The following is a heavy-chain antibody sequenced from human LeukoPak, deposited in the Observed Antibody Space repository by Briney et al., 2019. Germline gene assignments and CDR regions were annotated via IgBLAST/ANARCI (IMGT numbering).Heavy chain of an antibody. Sequence: GGSLRLSCAASGFTFSSYAISWVRQAPGKGLEWVSAISGSGGSTYYADSVKGRFTISRENSKNTLYLQMNSLRAEDTAVYYCAKMPWGFGELLLAYWGQGTLVTVSS. D-gene: IGHD3-10*01. V-gene: IGHV3-23*01. CDR1: GFTFSSYA. CDR2: ISGSGGST. J-gene: IGHJ4*02. CDR3: AKMPWGFGELLLAY.